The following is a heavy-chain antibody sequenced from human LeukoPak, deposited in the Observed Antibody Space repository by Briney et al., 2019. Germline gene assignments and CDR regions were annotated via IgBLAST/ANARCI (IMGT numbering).Heavy chain of an antibody. CDR2: ISAYNGNT. Sequence: ASVKVSCKASGYTFTSYGISWVRQAPGQGLEWMGWISAYNGNTNYAQKLQGRVTMTTDTSTSTAYMELRSLRSDDTAVYYCAKEDWIVGPTMGDDAFDIWGQGTVVTVSS. J-gene: IGHJ3*02. D-gene: IGHD1-26*01. V-gene: IGHV1-18*01. CDR3: AKEDWIVGPTMGDDAFDI. CDR1: GYTFTSYG.